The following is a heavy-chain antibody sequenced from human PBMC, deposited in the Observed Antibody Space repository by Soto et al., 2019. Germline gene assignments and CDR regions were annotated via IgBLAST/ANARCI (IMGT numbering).Heavy chain of an antibody. CDR1: RFTFSSYE. CDR3: ASEYYDSSGYRSGMDV. CDR2: ISSTSTII. Sequence: PGGSLRLSCAASRFTFSSYEMNWVRQAPGKGLEWVSYISSTSTIIYYADSVKGRFTISRDNAKNSLYLQMNSLRAEDTAIYYCASEYYDSSGYRSGMDVWGQGTTVTVYS. V-gene: IGHV3-48*03. D-gene: IGHD3-22*01. J-gene: IGHJ6*02.